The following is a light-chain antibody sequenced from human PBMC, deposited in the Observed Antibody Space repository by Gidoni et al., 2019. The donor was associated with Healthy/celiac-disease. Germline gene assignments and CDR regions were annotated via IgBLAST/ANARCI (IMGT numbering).Light chain of an antibody. CDR2: GES. J-gene: IGKJ4*01. V-gene: IGKV3-15*01. Sequence: EIVMTQSPATLSVSPGERATLSCRASQSVSSNLAWYQQKPGQAPRLLIYGESTRATGIPARFSGSGSGTEVTLTISSLQSEDFAVYYCQQYNNWPLTFGGXTKVEIK. CDR1: QSVSSN. CDR3: QQYNNWPLT.